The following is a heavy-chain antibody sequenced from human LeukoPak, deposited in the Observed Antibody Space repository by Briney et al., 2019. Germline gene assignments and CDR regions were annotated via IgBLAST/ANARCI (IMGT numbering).Heavy chain of an antibody. V-gene: IGHV3-30*03. CDR3: ARGEYYSDTSSYFDY. Sequence: GRSLRLSCAASGFTFSSYGMNCVRQAPGKGLEWVAVISYDGSNKYYADSVKGRFTISRDNSKNTLFVQMSSLRAEDTAVYYCARGEYYSDTSSYFDYWGQGTLVTVSS. J-gene: IGHJ4*02. CDR1: GFTFSSYG. CDR2: ISYDGSNK. D-gene: IGHD3-22*01.